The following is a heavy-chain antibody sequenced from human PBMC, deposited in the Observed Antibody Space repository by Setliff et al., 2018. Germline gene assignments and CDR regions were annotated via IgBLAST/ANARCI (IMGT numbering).Heavy chain of an antibody. Sequence: GGSLRLSCAASGFIFSTYAMQWVRQTPGKGLEWVAIISYDGSNEYYADSVEGRFTISRDNSKNTVFLHMKSLRAEDTALYYCVRDRWKVVVNRGDDAFDLWGQGTMVTVSS. D-gene: IGHD2-15*01. CDR3: VRDRWKVVVNRGDDAFDL. J-gene: IGHJ3*01. CDR2: ISYDGSNE. CDR1: GFIFSTYA. V-gene: IGHV3-30-3*01.